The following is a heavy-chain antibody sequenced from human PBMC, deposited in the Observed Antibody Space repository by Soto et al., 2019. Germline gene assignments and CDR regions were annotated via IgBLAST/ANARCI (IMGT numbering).Heavy chain of an antibody. CDR2: IYHTGST. J-gene: IGHJ4*02. CDR1: GGSISTVGHY. D-gene: IGHD1-26*01. Sequence: SKPLYITCSCYGGSISTVGHYWTWIRQPPGKGLEWIGSIYHTGSTYYSKSLRSRLTMSVDTSKSQFSLRLSSVTAADKAVYYCARANGTLRSMTGDSWGQG. V-gene: IGHV4-31*03. CDR3: ARANGTLRSMTGDS.